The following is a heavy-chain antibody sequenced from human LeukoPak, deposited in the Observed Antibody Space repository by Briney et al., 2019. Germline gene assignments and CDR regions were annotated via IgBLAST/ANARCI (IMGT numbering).Heavy chain of an antibody. V-gene: IGHV3-21*01. Sequence: PGGSLRLSCAASGFTFSSYSMNWVRQAPGKGLQWVSSITSSSSYIYYADSVKGRFTISRDNSKNTLYLQMNSLRAEDTAVYYCARDAGFIGYYYYYMDVWGKGTTVTVSS. J-gene: IGHJ6*03. CDR1: GFTFSSYS. D-gene: IGHD3-10*01. CDR2: ITSSSSYI. CDR3: ARDAGFIGYYYYYMDV.